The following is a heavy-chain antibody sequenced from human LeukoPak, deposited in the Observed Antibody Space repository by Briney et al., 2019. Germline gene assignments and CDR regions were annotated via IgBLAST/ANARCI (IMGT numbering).Heavy chain of an antibody. J-gene: IGHJ4*02. CDR1: GFTFSSYS. CDR2: ISSSSSYI. V-gene: IGHV3-21*01. CDR3: VRVGYSGYDLIY. D-gene: IGHD5-12*01. Sequence: GGSLRLSCAASGFTFSSYSMNWVRQAPGKGLEWVSSISSSSSYIYYADSVKGRFTISRDNAKNSLYLQMNSLRAEDTAVYYCVRVGYSGYDLIYWGQGTLVTVSS.